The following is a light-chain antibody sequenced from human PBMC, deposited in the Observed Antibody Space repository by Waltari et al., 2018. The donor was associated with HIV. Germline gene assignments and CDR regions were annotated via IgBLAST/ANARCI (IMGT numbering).Light chain of an antibody. CDR2: GAA. J-gene: IGKJ2*01. Sequence: DIVMTQSPGILSVSPGERVTLSCRASQGVGSNLAWYQQKVGQAPRLLIYGAATRAAEIPVRFSGSGSGTDFTLTIDSLQSEDFATYYCQQYNIRPRGNTFGQGTKLQIK. CDR3: QQYNIRPRGNT. CDR1: QGVGSN. V-gene: IGKV3-15*01.